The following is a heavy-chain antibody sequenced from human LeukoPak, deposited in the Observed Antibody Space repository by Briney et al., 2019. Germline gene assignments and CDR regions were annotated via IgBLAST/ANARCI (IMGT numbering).Heavy chain of an antibody. CDR3: AKVGYSSGWSGPLTDN. CDR1: GFTFSSYA. J-gene: IGHJ4*02. D-gene: IGHD6-19*01. Sequence: GGSLRLSCAASGFTFSSYAMSWVRQAPGKGLEWVSAISGSGGSTYYADSVEGRFTISRDNSKNTLYLQMNSLRAEDTAVYYCAKVGYSSGWSGPLTDNWGQGTLVTVSS. V-gene: IGHV3-23*01. CDR2: ISGSGGST.